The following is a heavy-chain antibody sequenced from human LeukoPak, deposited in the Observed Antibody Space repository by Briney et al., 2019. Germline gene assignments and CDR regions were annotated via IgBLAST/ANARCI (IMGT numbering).Heavy chain of an antibody. D-gene: IGHD6-19*01. CDR2: VHYSGST. V-gene: IGHV4-59*01. CDR1: GGSINSDY. CDR3: ARGAGWYGY. J-gene: IGHJ4*02. Sequence: PSETLSLTCSVSGGSINSDYWSWLRQPPGKGLEWIGYVHYSGSTNYNPSLKSRVTISVDTSKNQFSLKLSFVTAADTAVYCCARGAGWYGYWGQGTLVTVSS.